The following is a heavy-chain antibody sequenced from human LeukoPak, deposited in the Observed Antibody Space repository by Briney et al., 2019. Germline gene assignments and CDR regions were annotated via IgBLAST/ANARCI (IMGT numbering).Heavy chain of an antibody. J-gene: IGHJ4*02. Sequence: GGSLRLSCAASGFTFSSYAMSWVRQAPGKGLEWVSAISGSGGSTYYADSVKGRFTISRDDSKNTLYLQMNSLRAEETAVYYCAKDSSIHLNYDFWSGYSRFDYWGQGTLVTVSS. CDR2: ISGSGGST. CDR3: AKDSSIHLNYDFWSGYSRFDY. D-gene: IGHD3-3*01. CDR1: GFTFSSYA. V-gene: IGHV3-23*01.